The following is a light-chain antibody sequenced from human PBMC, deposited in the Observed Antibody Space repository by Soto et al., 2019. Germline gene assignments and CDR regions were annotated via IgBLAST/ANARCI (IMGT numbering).Light chain of an antibody. CDR3: QQSYGRPP. V-gene: IGKV1-39*01. CDR1: QNSDIF. J-gene: IGKJ1*01. Sequence: DIQMTQSPSSLSASLGDRVTITCRSSQNSDIFLSLYQKKTGKAPKIVIYAASTVQTGVPSRFSGSGSGTDFTLTISSLQPADFATYFFQQSYGRPPFGQGSRVEIK. CDR2: AAS.